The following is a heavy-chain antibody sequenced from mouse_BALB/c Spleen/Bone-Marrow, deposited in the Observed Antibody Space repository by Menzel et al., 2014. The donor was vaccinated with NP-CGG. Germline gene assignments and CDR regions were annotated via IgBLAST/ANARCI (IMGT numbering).Heavy chain of an antibody. Sequence: EVQRVESGGGLVQPGGSRELSCAASGFTFSSFGMHWVRQAPEKGLEWVAYISSGRSTIFYADTVKGRFTVSRDNPKNTLFLQMTSLRSEDTAMYYCTRGGNWDDFDYWGQGTTLTVSS. J-gene: IGHJ2*01. CDR1: GFTFSSFG. V-gene: IGHV5-17*02. CDR3: TRGGNWDDFDY. D-gene: IGHD4-1*01. CDR2: ISSGRSTI.